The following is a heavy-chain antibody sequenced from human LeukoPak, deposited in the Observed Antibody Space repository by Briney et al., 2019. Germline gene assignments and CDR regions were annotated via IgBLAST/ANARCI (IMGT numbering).Heavy chain of an antibody. Sequence: PSETLSLTCAVYGGSFSGYYWSWIRQPPGKGLEWIGEINHSGSTNYNPSLKSRVTISVDRSKNQFSLKLSSVTAADTAVYYCARDRGDSSGYYFDYWGQGTLVTVSS. J-gene: IGHJ4*02. D-gene: IGHD3-22*01. CDR2: INHSGST. CDR3: ARDRGDSSGYYFDY. CDR1: GGSFSGYY. V-gene: IGHV4-34*01.